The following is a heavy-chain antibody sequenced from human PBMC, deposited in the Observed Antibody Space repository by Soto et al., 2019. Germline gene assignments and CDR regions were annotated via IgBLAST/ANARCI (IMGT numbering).Heavy chain of an antibody. D-gene: IGHD4-4*01. V-gene: IGHV3-30*18. Sequence: GGSLRLSCGASGFTFSSYGMHWVRQAPGKGLEWVAVISYDGSNKYYADSVKGRFTISRDNSKNTLYLQMNSLRAEDTAVYYCAKPGGDDYSNYTRVPPRYYFDYWGQGTLVTVSS. CDR1: GFTFSSYG. CDR2: ISYDGSNK. CDR3: AKPGGDDYSNYTRVPPRYYFDY. J-gene: IGHJ4*02.